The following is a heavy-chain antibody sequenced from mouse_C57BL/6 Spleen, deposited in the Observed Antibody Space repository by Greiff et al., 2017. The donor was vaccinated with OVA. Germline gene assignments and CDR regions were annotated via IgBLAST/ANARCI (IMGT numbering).Heavy chain of an antibody. CDR2: INPYNGGT. CDR1: GYTFTDYY. V-gene: IGHV1-19*01. Sequence: EVQLQQSGPVLVKPGASVKMSCKASGYTFTDYYMNWVKQSHGKSLEWIGVINPYNGGTSYNQKFKGKATVTVDKSSSTAYMELNSLTSEDSAVYYCARNDLLGAMDYWGPGTSVTVSS. J-gene: IGHJ4*01. D-gene: IGHD1-1*01. CDR3: ARNDLLGAMDY.